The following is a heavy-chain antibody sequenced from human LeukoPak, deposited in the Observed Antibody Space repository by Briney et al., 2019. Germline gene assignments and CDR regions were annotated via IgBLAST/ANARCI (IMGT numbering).Heavy chain of an antibody. CDR3: ARDLGGSCSSTSCYDNYYGMDV. CDR1: GYTFTGYY. Sequence: GASVKVSCKASGYTFTGYYMHWVRQAPGQGLEWMGWINPNSGGTNYAQKFQGRVTMTRDTSISTAYMELSRLRSDDTAVYYCARDLGGSCSSTSCYDNYYGMDVWGQGTTVTVSS. CDR2: INPNSGGT. V-gene: IGHV1-2*02. D-gene: IGHD2-2*01. J-gene: IGHJ6*02.